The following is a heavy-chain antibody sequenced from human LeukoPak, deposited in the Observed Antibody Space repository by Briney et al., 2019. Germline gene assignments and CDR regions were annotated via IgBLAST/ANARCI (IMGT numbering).Heavy chain of an antibody. CDR2: ISASSTTI. J-gene: IGHJ4*02. Sequence: GGSLRLSCAASGFTFSNYNVNWVRQAPGKGLEWVSYISASSTTIYYAESVKGRFTTSRDNAKNSVYLQMNSLRDEDTAVYYCARDYGGHGEYFDYWGQGTLVTVSS. V-gene: IGHV3-48*02. CDR3: ARDYGGHGEYFDY. CDR1: GFTFSNYN. D-gene: IGHD4-23*01.